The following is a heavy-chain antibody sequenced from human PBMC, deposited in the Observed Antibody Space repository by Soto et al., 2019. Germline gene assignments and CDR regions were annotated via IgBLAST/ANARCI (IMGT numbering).Heavy chain of an antibody. V-gene: IGHV3-21*01. CDR2: ISSSSSYI. CDR3: ARDPQLELLPCFDY. D-gene: IGHD1-7*01. J-gene: IGHJ4*02. Sequence: WGSLRLSCAASGFTFSSYSMNWVRQAPGKGLEWVSSISSSSSYIYYADSVKGRFTISRDNAKNSLYLQMNSLRAEDTAVYYCARDPQLELLPCFDYWGQGTLVTVSS. CDR1: GFTFSSYS.